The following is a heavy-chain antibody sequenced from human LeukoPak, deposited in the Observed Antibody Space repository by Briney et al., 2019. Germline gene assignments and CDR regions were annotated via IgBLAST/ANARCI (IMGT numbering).Heavy chain of an antibody. CDR2: ISADGNNE. CDR1: GFIFSNYP. Sequence: PGGSLRHSCAASGFIFSNYPMHWVRQAPGKGLEWVAVISADGNNEHYADSAKGRFTLSRDNAKSTAYLQMNSLRSEDTAVYYCARNDPDSSEDWGQGTLVTVSS. V-gene: IGHV3-30-3*01. CDR3: ARNDPDSSED. D-gene: IGHD3-22*01. J-gene: IGHJ4*02.